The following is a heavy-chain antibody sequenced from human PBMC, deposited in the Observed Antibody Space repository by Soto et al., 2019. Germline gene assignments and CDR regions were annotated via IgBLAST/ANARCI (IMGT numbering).Heavy chain of an antibody. Sequence: SETLSLTCTVSGGSISSGGSYWGWIRQPPGKGLEWIGCIYYSGNTYFNPSLKSRVTLSVDTSKNQFSLNLSSVTAADTAVYYCVRYCSTTKCPFDYWGQGTLVTSPQ. CDR2: IYYSGNT. J-gene: IGHJ4*02. CDR3: VRYCSTTKCPFDY. CDR1: GGSISSGGSY. V-gene: IGHV4-30-4*01. D-gene: IGHD2-2*01.